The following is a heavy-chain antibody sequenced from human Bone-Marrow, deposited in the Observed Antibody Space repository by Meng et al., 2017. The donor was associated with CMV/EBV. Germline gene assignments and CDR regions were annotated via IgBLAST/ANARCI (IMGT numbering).Heavy chain of an antibody. CDR2: INHSGST. CDR3: AIQYDFWSGFT. V-gene: IGHV4-34*01. J-gene: IGHJ4*02. CDR1: GGSFSGYY. D-gene: IGHD3-3*01. Sequence: QTVALTCAVYGGSFSGYYWSWIRQPPGKGLEWIGEINHSGSTNYNPSLKSRVTISVDTSKNQFSLKLSSVTAADTAVYYCAIQYDFWSGFTWGQGTLVTVSS.